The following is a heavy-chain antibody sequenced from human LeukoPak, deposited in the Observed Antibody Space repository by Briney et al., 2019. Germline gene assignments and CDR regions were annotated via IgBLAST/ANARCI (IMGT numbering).Heavy chain of an antibody. CDR2: ISASGGST. CDR1: GFTSSSYA. D-gene: IGHD2-21*01. CDR3: AKSRTIHYFDY. V-gene: IGHV3-23*01. Sequence: GGSLRLSCAASGFTSSSYAMSWVRQAPGKGLEWVSTISASGGSTYYADSVKGRFIISRDNSKNTLYLQMNSLRAEDTAVYYCAKSRTIHYFDYWGQGTLVTVSS. J-gene: IGHJ4*02.